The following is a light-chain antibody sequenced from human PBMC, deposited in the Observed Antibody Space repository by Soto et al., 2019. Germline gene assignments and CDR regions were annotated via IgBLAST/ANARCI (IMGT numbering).Light chain of an antibody. CDR2: IND. V-gene: IGLV1-47*02. CDR1: SSNIGSNY. J-gene: IGLJ1*01. CDR3: AAWDDSLSGSYV. Sequence: QSVLTQPASASGTPGQTVTISCSGSSSNIGSNYVYWYQHLPGTAPKLLIFINDRRPSGVPERFSGSKSVTSASLAISGLRSEDEGDYYCAAWDDSLSGSYVFGTGTKLTVL.